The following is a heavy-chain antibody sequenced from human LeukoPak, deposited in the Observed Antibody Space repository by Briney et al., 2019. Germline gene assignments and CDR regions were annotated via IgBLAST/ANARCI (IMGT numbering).Heavy chain of an antibody. Sequence: SQTLSLTCNVSGDSMRSGGYYWTWIRQHPGKGLEWIGYIYYGGSTYYNPSLKSRISMSVDTSKNQFSVKLTSVTAADTAVYFCARGDGSHSYTKGFDIWGQGTLVTVSS. D-gene: IGHD3-16*01. J-gene: IGHJ3*02. CDR2: IYYGGST. CDR1: GDSMRSGGYY. CDR3: ARGDGSHSYTKGFDI. V-gene: IGHV4-31*03.